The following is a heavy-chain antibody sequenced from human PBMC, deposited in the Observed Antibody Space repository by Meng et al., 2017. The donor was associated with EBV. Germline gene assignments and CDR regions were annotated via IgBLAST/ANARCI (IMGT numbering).Heavy chain of an antibody. CDR3: ARPFPSWQSPRLDPFGA. CDR1: GDSISSFYY. CDR2: VHYTGST. D-gene: IGHD6-19*01. Sequence: QLQLRESGPGQVKPSXXLSPTXTVSGDSISSFYYWGWIRQPPGRGLEWIGSVHYTGSTYYSPSLKSRVTVSVDTSKNQFSLRLTSVTAADTAVYYCARPFPSWQSPRLDPFGAWGQGTLGNVSS. V-gene: IGHV4-39*01. J-gene: IGHJ4*02.